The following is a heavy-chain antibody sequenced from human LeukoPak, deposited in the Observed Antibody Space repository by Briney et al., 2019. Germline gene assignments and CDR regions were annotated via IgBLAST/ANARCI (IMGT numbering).Heavy chain of an antibody. V-gene: IGHV3-23*01. CDR1: GFTFSSYA. CDR3: ARADQGLLFGAFDI. D-gene: IGHD2-2*01. Sequence: GGSLRLSCAASGFTFSSYAMSWVRQAPEKGLEWVSTISGSADSTYYADSVRGRFTISRDNSKNTLYLQMNSLRAEDTAVYYCARADQGLLFGAFDIWGQGTMVTVSS. CDR2: ISGSADST. J-gene: IGHJ3*02.